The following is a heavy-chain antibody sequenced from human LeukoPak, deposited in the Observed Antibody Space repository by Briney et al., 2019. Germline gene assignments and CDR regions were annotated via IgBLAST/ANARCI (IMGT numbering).Heavy chain of an antibody. CDR2: INERGDIT. J-gene: IGHJ4*02. D-gene: IGHD3-9*01. Sequence: PGGSLRLSCVASAFTFSKHPMSWVRQAPGNGLELVSAINERGDITKYADSVMRRFTISRDNSKNTLHLQMNSLRAEDTAVYYCARGDDISPGRVLEYWGRGTLVTVSS. CDR3: ARGDDISPGRVLEY. CDR1: AFTFSKHP. V-gene: IGHV3-23*01.